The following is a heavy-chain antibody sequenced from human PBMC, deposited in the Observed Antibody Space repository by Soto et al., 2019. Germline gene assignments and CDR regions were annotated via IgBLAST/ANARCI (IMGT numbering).Heavy chain of an antibody. Sequence: SETLSLTCTVSGGSISSYYWSWIRQPPGKGLEWIGYIYYSGSTNYNPSLKSRVTISVDTSKNQFSLKLSSVTAADTAVYYCARVLPMVRGNNWFDPWGQGTLVTVSS. CDR2: IYYSGST. CDR1: GGSISSYY. CDR3: ARVLPMVRGNNWFDP. J-gene: IGHJ5*02. V-gene: IGHV4-59*01. D-gene: IGHD3-10*01.